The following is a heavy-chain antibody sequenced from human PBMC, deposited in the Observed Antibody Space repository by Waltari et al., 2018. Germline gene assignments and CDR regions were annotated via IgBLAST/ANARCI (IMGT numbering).Heavy chain of an antibody. CDR3: ARLLYDGSGYYFDY. CDR1: GFPLSTSGMR. J-gene: IGHJ4*02. D-gene: IGHD3-22*01. V-gene: IGHV2-70*04. CDR2: IDWDDDK. Sequence: QVTLKESGPALVKPTQTLTLTCTFSGFPLSTSGMRVSWIRQPPGKALEWLARIDWDDDKFYSTSLKTRLTISKDTSKTQVVLTMTNMDPVDTATYYCARLLYDGSGYYFDYWGQGTLVTVSS.